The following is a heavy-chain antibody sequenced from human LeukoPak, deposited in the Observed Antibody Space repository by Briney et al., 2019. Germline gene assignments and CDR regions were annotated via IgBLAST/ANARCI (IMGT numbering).Heavy chain of an antibody. D-gene: IGHD5-24*01. Sequence: GGSLRLSCAASGFTFSSYAMSWVRQAPGKGLEWVSAISGSGGSTYYADSVKGRFTISRDNSKNTLYLQMDSLRAEDTAVYYCAKMRLEMATISLIDCWGQGTLVTVSS. CDR3: AKMRLEMATISLIDC. J-gene: IGHJ4*02. CDR2: ISGSGGST. V-gene: IGHV3-23*01. CDR1: GFTFSSYA.